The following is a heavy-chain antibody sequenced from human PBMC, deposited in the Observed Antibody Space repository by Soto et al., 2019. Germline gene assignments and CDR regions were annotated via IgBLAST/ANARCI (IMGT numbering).Heavy chain of an antibody. CDR2: TSKDGINT. V-gene: IGHV3-30-3*01. Sequence: QVQLVESGGGVVQPGRSLRLSCAASAFTFSKFAMHWVRQAPGKGLEWVAVTSKDGINTYYAGAVKGRFTISRDNSKSTMYLQMNSLRTEDTAMYYCARGNMDVWGQGTTVTVSS. CDR1: AFTFSKFA. J-gene: IGHJ6*02. CDR3: ARGNMDV. D-gene: IGHD1-1*01.